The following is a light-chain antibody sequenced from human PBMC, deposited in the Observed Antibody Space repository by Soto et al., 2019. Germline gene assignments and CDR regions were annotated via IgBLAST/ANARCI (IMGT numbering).Light chain of an antibody. CDR2: GAS. CDR3: QQYNNWPIT. CDR1: QSISTI. Sequence: VLTQSPATLSVSPGERATFSCRASQSISTILAWYQHKPGQPPRLLIYGASTRATGIPDRFSGGGSGTEFTLTISSLPSEDFAVYYCQQYNNWPITFGQGTRLEIK. J-gene: IGKJ5*01. V-gene: IGKV3-15*01.